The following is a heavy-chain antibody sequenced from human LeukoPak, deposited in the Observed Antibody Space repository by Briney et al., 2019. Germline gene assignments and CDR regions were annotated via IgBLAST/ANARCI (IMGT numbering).Heavy chain of an antibody. CDR2: ISGGGDST. J-gene: IGHJ4*02. D-gene: IGHD1-26*01. V-gene: IGHV3-23*01. CDR3: AKGGKWDVTPFDY. CDR1: GFTFWSYA. Sequence: GGSLRLSCAASGFTFWSYAMSWVRQAPGKGLDWVSAISGGGDSTYYADSVKGRFTISRDTSKNTLYLQMNSLRAEDTAVYYCAKGGKWDVTPFDYWGQGTLVTVSS.